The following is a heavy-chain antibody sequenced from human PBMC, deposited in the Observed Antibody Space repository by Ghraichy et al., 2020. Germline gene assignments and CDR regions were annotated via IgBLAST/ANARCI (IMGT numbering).Heavy chain of an antibody. V-gene: IGHV4-34*01. CDR1: GGSFSGYY. CDR2: INHSGST. Sequence: SETLSLTCAVYGGSFSGYYWSWIRQPPGKGLEWIGEINHSGSTNYNPSLKSRVTISVDTSKNQFSLKLSSVTAADTAVYYCAREAYSSSSGKYFQHWGQGTLVTVSS. J-gene: IGHJ1*01. D-gene: IGHD6-6*01. CDR3: AREAYSSSSGKYFQH.